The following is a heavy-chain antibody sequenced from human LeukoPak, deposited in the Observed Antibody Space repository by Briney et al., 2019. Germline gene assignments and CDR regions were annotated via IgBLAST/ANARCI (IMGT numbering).Heavy chain of an antibody. CDR3: AEGVANDAFDI. D-gene: IGHD5-12*01. J-gene: IGHJ3*02. CDR2: INHSGST. Sequence: SETLSLTCAVYGGSFSGYYWSWIRQPPGKGLEWIGEINHSGSTNYNPSLKSRVTISVDTSKNQFSLKLSSVTAADTAVYYCAEGVANDAFDIWGQGTMVTVSS. CDR1: GGSFSGYY. V-gene: IGHV4-34*01.